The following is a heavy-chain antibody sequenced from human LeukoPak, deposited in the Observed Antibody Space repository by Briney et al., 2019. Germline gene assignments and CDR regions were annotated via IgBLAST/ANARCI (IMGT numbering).Heavy chain of an antibody. CDR2: IGTSGDYT. Sequence: GGSLRLSCAASGFTFNNYAMNWVRQAPGKGLEWVSAIGTSGDYTYYADSVKGRFTISRDNSKNTLYLQMNSLRDEDTAVYYCARATAVAGVFDYWGQGTLVTVSS. CDR1: GFTFNNYA. D-gene: IGHD6-19*01. CDR3: ARATAVAGVFDY. J-gene: IGHJ4*02. V-gene: IGHV3-23*01.